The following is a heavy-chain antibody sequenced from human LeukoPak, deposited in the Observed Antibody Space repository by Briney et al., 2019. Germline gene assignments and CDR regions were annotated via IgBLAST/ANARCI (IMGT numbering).Heavy chain of an antibody. D-gene: IGHD3-22*01. CDR3: ARVGYYYDSSGYYSDY. Sequence: PGGSLRLSCAASGFTFSSYSMNWVRQAPGKGQEWVSYISSSSSTIYYADSVKGRFTISRDNAKNSLYLQMNSLRDEDTAVYYCARVGYYYDSSGYYSDYWGQGTLVTVSS. J-gene: IGHJ4*02. CDR2: ISSSSSTI. V-gene: IGHV3-48*02. CDR1: GFTFSSYS.